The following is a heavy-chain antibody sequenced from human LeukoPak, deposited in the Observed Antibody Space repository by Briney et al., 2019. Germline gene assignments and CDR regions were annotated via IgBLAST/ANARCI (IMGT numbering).Heavy chain of an antibody. CDR2: IYTSGST. D-gene: IGHD5-18*01. J-gene: IGHJ4*02. V-gene: IGHV4-4*07. CDR1: GGSISSYY. Sequence: PSETLSLTCTVSGGSISSYYWSWIRQPAGKGLEWIGRIYTSGSTNYHPSLKSRVTMSVDTPKNQFSLTLSSVTAADAAVYYCARSRSYGYRDVDYWGQGTLVTVSS. CDR3: ARSRSYGYRDVDY.